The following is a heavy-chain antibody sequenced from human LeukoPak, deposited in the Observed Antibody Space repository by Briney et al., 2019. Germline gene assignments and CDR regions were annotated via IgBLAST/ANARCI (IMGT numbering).Heavy chain of an antibody. V-gene: IGHV1-2*02. CDR1: GYTFTGYY. Sequence: ASVMVSCKASGYTFTGYYMHWVRQAPGQGLEWMGWINPNSGGTNYAQKFQGRVTMTRDTSISTAYMELSRLRSDDTAVYYCAWAFCSSTSCYPYYFDYWGQGTLVTVSS. J-gene: IGHJ4*02. CDR2: INPNSGGT. D-gene: IGHD2-2*01. CDR3: AWAFCSSTSCYPYYFDY.